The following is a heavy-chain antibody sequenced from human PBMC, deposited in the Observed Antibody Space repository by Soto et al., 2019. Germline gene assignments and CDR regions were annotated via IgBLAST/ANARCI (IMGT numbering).Heavy chain of an antibody. CDR3: AKGIWEFAFAFAI. Sequence: GGSLRLSCAASGFTFSSYGMHWVRQAPGKGLEWVAVTSYDGSNNYYADSVKGRFTISRDNSKNTLYLQMNSLRAEDTAVYYCAKGIWEFAFAFAIWGQGTMVPVSS. CDR1: GFTFSSYG. J-gene: IGHJ3*02. V-gene: IGHV3-30*18. CDR2: TSYDGSNN. D-gene: IGHD2-15*01.